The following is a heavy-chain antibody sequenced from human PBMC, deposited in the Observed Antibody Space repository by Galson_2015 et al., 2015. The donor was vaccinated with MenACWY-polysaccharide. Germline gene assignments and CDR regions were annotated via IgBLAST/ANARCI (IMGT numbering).Heavy chain of an antibody. V-gene: IGHV3-30-3*01. J-gene: IGHJ4*02. CDR2: ISYDGSNK. Sequence: SLRLSCAASGLTFSSYAIHWVRQAPGKGLEWVAVISYDGSNKYYADSVKGRFIISRDNYKNTEYLQINNLRDEDTAVYYFASTYSAHTSCYGPDYWGQGTLVTVSS. D-gene: IGHD2-2*01. CDR1: GLTFSSYA. CDR3: ASTYSAHTSCYGPDY.